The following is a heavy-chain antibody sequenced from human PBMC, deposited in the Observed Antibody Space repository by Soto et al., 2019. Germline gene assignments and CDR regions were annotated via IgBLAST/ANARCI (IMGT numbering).Heavy chain of an antibody. CDR1: GGSISSSSYY. J-gene: IGHJ3*02. D-gene: IGHD3-3*01. CDR2: IYYSGST. Sequence: QLQLQESGPGLVKPSETLSLTCTVSGGSISSSSYYWGWIRQPPGKGLEWFGSIYYSGSTYYNPSLKSRVTISVDTAKNQFSLKLSSVTAADTAVYYCASWRYDFWSAYYDDAFDIWGQGTMVTASS. V-gene: IGHV4-39*01. CDR3: ASWRYDFWSAYYDDAFDI.